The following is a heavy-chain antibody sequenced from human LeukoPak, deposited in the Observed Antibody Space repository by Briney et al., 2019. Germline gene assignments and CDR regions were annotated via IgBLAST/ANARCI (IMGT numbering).Heavy chain of an antibody. J-gene: IGHJ4*02. CDR3: ARGGYSSGWYRVDFDY. CDR2: INPNSGGT. D-gene: IGHD6-19*01. Sequence: ASVKVSCKASGYTFTGYYMHWVRQAPGQGLEWMGWINPNSGGTNYAQKFHGRVTMTRDTSISTAYMELSRLRSDGTAVYYCARGGYSSGWYRVDFDYWGQGTLVTVSS. CDR1: GYTFTGYY. V-gene: IGHV1-2*02.